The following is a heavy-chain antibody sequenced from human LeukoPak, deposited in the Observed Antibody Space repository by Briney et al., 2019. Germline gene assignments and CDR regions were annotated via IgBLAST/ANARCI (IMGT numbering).Heavy chain of an antibody. Sequence: PGGSLRLSCAASGFTFSSYAMHWVRQAPGKGLEWVAVISYDGSNKYYADSVKGRFTISRDNSKNTLYLQMNSLRAEDTAVYYCARGRVVDVWGQGTTATVSS. V-gene: IGHV3-30-3*01. J-gene: IGHJ6*02. CDR2: ISYDGSNK. CDR1: GFTFSSYA. CDR3: ARGRVVDV. D-gene: IGHD3-3*01.